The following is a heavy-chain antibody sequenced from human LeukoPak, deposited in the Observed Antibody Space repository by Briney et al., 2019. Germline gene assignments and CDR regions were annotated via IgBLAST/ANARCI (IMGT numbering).Heavy chain of an antibody. CDR2: INPNSGGT. D-gene: IGHD2-15*01. Sequence: ASVKVSCKAPGYTFTGYYMHWVRQAPGQGLEWMGWINPNSGGTNYAQKFQGRVTMTRDTSISTAYMELSRLRSDDTAVYYCARRKVAATRNWFDPWGQGTLVTVSS. V-gene: IGHV1-2*02. J-gene: IGHJ5*02. CDR3: ARRKVAATRNWFDP. CDR1: GYTFTGYY.